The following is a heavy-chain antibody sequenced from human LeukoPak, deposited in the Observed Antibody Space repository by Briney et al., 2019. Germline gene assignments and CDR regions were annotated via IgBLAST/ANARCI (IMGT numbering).Heavy chain of an antibody. CDR1: GGTLSRYA. CDR2: IISIFGMA. V-gene: IGHV1-69*04. Sequence: SSVKVSCKASGGTLSRYAFSGVGQAPAQGREWMGRIISIFGMANYAQKLHGRVTITADNSTITAYMELSRMTSEDTAVYYCARDGYNPTFDYWGQGTLVTVSS. CDR3: ARDGYNPTFDY. D-gene: IGHD5-24*01. J-gene: IGHJ4*02.